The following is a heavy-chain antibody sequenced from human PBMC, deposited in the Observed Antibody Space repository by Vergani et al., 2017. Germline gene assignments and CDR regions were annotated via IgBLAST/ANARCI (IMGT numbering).Heavy chain of an antibody. CDR3: ARGNIVVVPAAMGYYYYYMDV. CDR1: GYTFTSYY. V-gene: IGHV1-46*01. D-gene: IGHD2-2*01. Sequence: QVQLVQSGAEVKKPGASVKVSCKASGYTFTSYYMHWVRQAPGQGLEWMGIINPSGGSTSYAQKFQGRVTMTRDTSTSTAYMGLSSLRSEDTAVYYCARGNIVVVPAAMGYYYYYMDVWGKGTTVTVSS. J-gene: IGHJ6*03. CDR2: INPSGGST.